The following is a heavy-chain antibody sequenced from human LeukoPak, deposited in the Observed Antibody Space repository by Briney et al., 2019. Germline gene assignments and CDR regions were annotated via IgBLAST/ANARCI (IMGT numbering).Heavy chain of an antibody. Sequence: ASVKVSCKASGYTFTSYGISWVRQAPGQGLEWMGWISAHNGNINYVEKFQGRVTMTTDTSTSTAYMELRSLRSDDTAVYYCARLADSSGYYFTRPQMYYMDVWGKGTTVTVSS. V-gene: IGHV1-18*01. CDR3: ARLADSSGYYFTRPQMYYMDV. CDR2: ISAHNGNI. CDR1: GYTFTSYG. J-gene: IGHJ6*03. D-gene: IGHD3-22*01.